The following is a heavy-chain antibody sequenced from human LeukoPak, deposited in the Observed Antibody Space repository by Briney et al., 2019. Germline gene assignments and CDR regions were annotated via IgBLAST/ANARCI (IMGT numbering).Heavy chain of an antibody. Sequence: SETLSLTCTVSGGSIRTYFWSWIRQPPGKGLEWIGYISYSGSTNYNPSLKSRVTISVDTSKNQFSLKLNFMTAADTAVYYCARGGTCALVWGQGTLVTVSS. CDR2: ISYSGST. CDR1: GGSIRTYF. J-gene: IGHJ4*02. V-gene: IGHV4-59*01. CDR3: ARGGTCALV.